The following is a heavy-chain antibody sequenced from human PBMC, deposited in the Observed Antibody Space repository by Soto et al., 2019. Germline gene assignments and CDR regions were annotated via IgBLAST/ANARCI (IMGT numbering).Heavy chain of an antibody. V-gene: IGHV1-18*01. CDR1: GYIFVNYG. J-gene: IGHJ6*02. CDR2: ISPYSGNT. Sequence: QVQLVQSGDEVRKPGSSVKVSCKASGYIFVNYGIAWVRQAPGQGLEWMGWISPYSGNTQYASKVQGRLTMTTDTSTSTAYMDLGSLTSDDTAVYYGAIVDNYVPPTPQDVWGQGTTVTVSS. D-gene: IGHD3-16*01. CDR3: AIVDNYVPPTPQDV.